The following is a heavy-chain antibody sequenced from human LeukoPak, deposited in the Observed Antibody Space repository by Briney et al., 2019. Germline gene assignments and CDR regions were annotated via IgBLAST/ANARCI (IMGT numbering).Heavy chain of an antibody. CDR2: INPNSGGT. J-gene: IGHJ4*02. Sequence: GASVKVSCKASGYTFTGYYMHWVRQAPGQGLEWMGRINPNSGGTNHAQKFQGRVTMTRDTSISTAYMELSRLRSDDTAVYYCARDTYYYDSSGYPKRYYFDYWGQGTLVTVSS. V-gene: IGHV1-2*06. CDR3: ARDTYYYDSSGYPKRYYFDY. CDR1: GYTFTGYY. D-gene: IGHD3-22*01.